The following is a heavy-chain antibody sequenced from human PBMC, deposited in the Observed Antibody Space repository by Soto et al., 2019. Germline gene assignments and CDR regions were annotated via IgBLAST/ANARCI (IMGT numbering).Heavy chain of an antibody. V-gene: IGHV3-30-3*01. CDR3: VRDLDCSGGSCYPAGNRFDP. CDR2: ISYDGSNK. D-gene: IGHD2-15*01. J-gene: IGHJ5*02. Sequence: QVQLVESGGGVVQPGRSLRLSCAASGFTFSSYAMHWVRQAPGKGLEWVAVISYDGSNKYYADSVKGRFTISRDNSKNTLYLQMNSLRAEDTAVYYCVRDLDCSGGSCYPAGNRFDPWGQGTLVTVSS. CDR1: GFTFSSYA.